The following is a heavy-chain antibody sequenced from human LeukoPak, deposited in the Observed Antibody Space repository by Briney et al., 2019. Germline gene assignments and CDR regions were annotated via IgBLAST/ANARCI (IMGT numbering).Heavy chain of an antibody. V-gene: IGHV5-51*01. D-gene: IGHD3-16*01. CDR3: ARGQRGSYSPYFDY. J-gene: IGHJ4*02. CDR1: GYSFTDYW. CDR2: IYAGDSDT. Sequence: GESLKISCEASGYSFTDYWIGWVRQMPGKGLEWMGIIYAGDSDTRYSPSSQGQVTISVDKSISAAYLQWSSLKASDTAMYYCARGQRGSYSPYFDYWGQGTLVTVSS.